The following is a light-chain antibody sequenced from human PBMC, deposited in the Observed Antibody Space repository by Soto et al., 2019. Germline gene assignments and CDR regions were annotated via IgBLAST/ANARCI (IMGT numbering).Light chain of an antibody. CDR3: SSSTSSSTPVV. Sequence: QSALTQPASVSGSPGQSITISCTGTSSDVGGYNYVSWYQQHPGKAPKLLIYDVRNRPSGVSNRFSGSKSGNTASLTISGLQAEDEADYYCSSSTSSSTPVVFGGGTKVTVL. J-gene: IGLJ2*01. CDR2: DVR. CDR1: SSDVGGYNY. V-gene: IGLV2-14*01.